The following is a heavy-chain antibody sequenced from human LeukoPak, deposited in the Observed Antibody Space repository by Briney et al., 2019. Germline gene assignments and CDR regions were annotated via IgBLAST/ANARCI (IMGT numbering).Heavy chain of an antibody. J-gene: IGHJ4*02. CDR1: GGSIGNFY. CDR3: ARDREDSSSIFDY. Sequence: SETLSLTCVVSGGSIGNFYWTWIRQPPGKGLQYIVSGSHSRSANYNPSLKSRVTVSIDTSKNEFSLKLTSVTAADTAMYYCARDREDSSSIFDYWGQGTLVTVSS. D-gene: IGHD6-6*01. CDR2: GSHSRSA. V-gene: IGHV4-59*01.